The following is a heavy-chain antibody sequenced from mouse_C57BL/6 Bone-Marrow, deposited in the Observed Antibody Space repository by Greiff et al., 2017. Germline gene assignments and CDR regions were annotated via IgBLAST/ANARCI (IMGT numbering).Heavy chain of an antibody. D-gene: IGHD2-5*01. CDR3: ARHSAYYSNYGFAY. CDR1: GFTFSSST. Sequence: DVQLQESGGGLVKPGGSLKLSCAASGFTFSSSTMSWVRQTPEKRLEWVATISGGGGNTYYPDSVKGRFTISRDNAKNTLYLQMSSLRSEDTALYYCARHSAYYSNYGFAYWGQGTLVTVSA. V-gene: IGHV5-9*01. J-gene: IGHJ3*01. CDR2: ISGGGGNT.